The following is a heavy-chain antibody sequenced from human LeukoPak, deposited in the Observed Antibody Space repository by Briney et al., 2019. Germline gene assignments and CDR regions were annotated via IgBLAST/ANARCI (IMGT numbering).Heavy chain of an antibody. V-gene: IGHV4-34*01. CDR2: INHSGST. CDR3: ARGGLRFLPTKGVWFDP. CDR1: GGSFSGYY. J-gene: IGHJ5*02. D-gene: IGHD4-17*01. Sequence: SETLSLTCAVYGGSFSGYYWSWIRQPPGKGLEWIGEINHSGSTNYNPSLKSRVTISVDTSKNQFSLKLSSVTAADTAVYYCARGGLRFLPTKGVWFDPWGQGTLVTVSS.